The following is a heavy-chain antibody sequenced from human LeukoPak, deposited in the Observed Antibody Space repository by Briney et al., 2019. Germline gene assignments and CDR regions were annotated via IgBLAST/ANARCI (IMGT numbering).Heavy chain of an antibody. Sequence: SETLSLTCTVPGYSISSGYYWGWIRQPPGKGLEWIGSIYHSGSTYYNPSLKSRVTISVDTSKNQFSLKLSSVTAADTAVYYCARDQWYFDYWGQGTLVTVSS. CDR3: ARDQWYFDY. J-gene: IGHJ4*02. CDR2: IYHSGST. V-gene: IGHV4-38-2*02. D-gene: IGHD2-8*01. CDR1: GYSISSGYY.